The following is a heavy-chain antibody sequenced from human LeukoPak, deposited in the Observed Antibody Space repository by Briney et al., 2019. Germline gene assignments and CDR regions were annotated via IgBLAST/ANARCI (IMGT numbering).Heavy chain of an antibody. CDR3: ARHTNWSGNDY. J-gene: IGHJ4*02. Sequence: SETLSLTCIVSGGSISSSSYYWGWIRQPPGKGLEWIGSIYYSGSTYYNPSLKSRVTISVDTSKNQFSLKLSSVTAADTAVYYCARHTNWSGNDYWGQGTLVTVSS. D-gene: IGHD1-20*01. CDR2: IYYSGST. CDR1: GGSISSSSYY. V-gene: IGHV4-39*01.